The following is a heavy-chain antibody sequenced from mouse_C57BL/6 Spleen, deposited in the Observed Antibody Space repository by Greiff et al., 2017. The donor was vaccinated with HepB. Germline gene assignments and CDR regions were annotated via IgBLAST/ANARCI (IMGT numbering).Heavy chain of an antibody. Sequence: VQLQQSGAELARPGASVKLSCKASGYTFTSYGISWVKQRTGQGLEWIGEIYPRSGNTYYNEKFKGKATLTADKSSSTAYMELRSLTSEDSAVYFCARSGNDGYYGYAMDYWGQGTSVTVSS. J-gene: IGHJ4*01. V-gene: IGHV1-81*01. CDR3: ARSGNDGYYGYAMDY. CDR2: IYPRSGNT. CDR1: GYTFTSYG. D-gene: IGHD2-3*01.